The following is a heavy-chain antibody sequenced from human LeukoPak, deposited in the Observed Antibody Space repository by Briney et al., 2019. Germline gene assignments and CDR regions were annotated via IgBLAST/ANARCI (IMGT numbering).Heavy chain of an antibody. D-gene: IGHD5-18*01. V-gene: IGHV4-34*01. CDR1: XXXFXGYX. J-gene: IGHJ4*02. Sequence: PSEXLXXTXXXXXXXFXGYXWSWIRQPPGKGLEWIGEINHSGSTNYNPSLKSRVTISVDTSKNQFSLKLSSVTAADTAVYYCAVVDTAMAKGFDYWGQGTLVTVSS. CDR3: AVVDTAMAKGFDY. CDR2: INHSGST.